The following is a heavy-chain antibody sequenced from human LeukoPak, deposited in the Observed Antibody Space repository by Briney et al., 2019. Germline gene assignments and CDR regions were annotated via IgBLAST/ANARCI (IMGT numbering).Heavy chain of an antibody. D-gene: IGHD3-22*01. CDR1: GYTFTSYG. J-gene: IGHJ4*02. Sequence: ASVKVSCKASGYTFTSYGISWVRQAPGQGLEWMGWISAYNGNTNYAQKLQGRVTMTTDTSTSTAYMELRSLRSDDTAVYYCARNYYYDSSGYLDDYWGQGTLVTVSS. CDR2: ISAYNGNT. V-gene: IGHV1-18*01. CDR3: ARNYYYDSSGYLDDY.